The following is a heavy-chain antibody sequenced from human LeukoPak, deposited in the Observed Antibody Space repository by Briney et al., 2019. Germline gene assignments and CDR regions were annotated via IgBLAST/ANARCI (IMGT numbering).Heavy chain of an antibody. CDR3: ARRVIESAVISERNWFDP. D-gene: IGHD3-3*02. CDR1: GDSISSYF. V-gene: IGHV4-59*08. CDR2: IHYTGRT. J-gene: IGHJ5*02. Sequence: SETLSLTCTVSGDSISSYFWSWIRQPPGKGLEWIGSIHYTGRTDYNPSLKSRVTISVDTTTNQFSLKLSSVTAADTAVFYCARRVIESAVISERNWFDPWGQGTLVTVSS.